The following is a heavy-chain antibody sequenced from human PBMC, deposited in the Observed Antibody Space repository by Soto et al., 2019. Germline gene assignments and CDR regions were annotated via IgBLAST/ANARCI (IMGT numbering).Heavy chain of an antibody. J-gene: IGHJ6*02. D-gene: IGHD2-2*01. Sequence: ASVKVSCEASGYTFTGYYIHWVRQAPGQGLEWMGWINPNSGGTNYAQKFQGWVTMTRDTSISTAYMELSSLRAEDTAVYYCARDLVVPAALMKPTNYSYGMDVWGQGTTVTVSS. CDR1: GYTFTGYY. CDR2: INPNSGGT. CDR3: ARDLVVPAALMKPTNYSYGMDV. V-gene: IGHV1-2*04.